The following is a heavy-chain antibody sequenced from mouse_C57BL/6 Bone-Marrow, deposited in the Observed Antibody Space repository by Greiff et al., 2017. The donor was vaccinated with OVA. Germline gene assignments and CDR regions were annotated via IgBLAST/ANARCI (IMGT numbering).Heavy chain of an antibody. V-gene: IGHV14-3*01. CDR1: GFNIKNTY. J-gene: IGHJ1*03. D-gene: IGHD4-1*02. CDR3: ALEPPTGTDWYFDV. Sequence: EVQVVESVAELVRPGASVKLSCTASGFNIKNTYMHWVKQRPEQGLEWIGSIDPANGNTKYAPKFQGKATITADTSSNTAYLQLSSLTSEDTAIYYCALEPPTGTDWYFDVWGTGTTVTVSS. CDR2: IDPANGNT.